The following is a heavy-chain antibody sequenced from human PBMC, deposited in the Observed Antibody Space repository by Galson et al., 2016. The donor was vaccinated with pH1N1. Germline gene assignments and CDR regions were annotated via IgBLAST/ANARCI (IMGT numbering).Heavy chain of an antibody. V-gene: IGHV5-51*01. J-gene: IGHJ4*02. CDR2: IYAGDSDT. D-gene: IGHD2-8*01. CDR1: GYSFTTSW. Sequence: QSGAEVKKPGESLKISCKGSGYSFTTSWIGWVRQMPGKGLEWMGIIYAGDSDTRYSPSFQGQVTISVDKSINTAYLQWSSLEASDTAMYYCAICYGSETASVWVDYWGQGTLVTVSS. CDR3: AICYGSETASVWVDY.